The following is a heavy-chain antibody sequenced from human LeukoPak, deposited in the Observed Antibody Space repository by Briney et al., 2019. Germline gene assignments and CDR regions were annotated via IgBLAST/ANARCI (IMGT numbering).Heavy chain of an antibody. Sequence: SETLSLTCTVSGGSISSSSYYWGWIRQPPGKGLEWIGSIYYSGSTYYNPSIKSRVTISVDTYKNQFSLKLSSVTAADTAVYYCARRYCSSTSCLLSWFDPWGQGTLVTVSS. CDR1: GGSISSSSYY. CDR3: ARRYCSSTSCLLSWFDP. D-gene: IGHD2-2*01. CDR2: IYYSGST. V-gene: IGHV4-39*01. J-gene: IGHJ5*02.